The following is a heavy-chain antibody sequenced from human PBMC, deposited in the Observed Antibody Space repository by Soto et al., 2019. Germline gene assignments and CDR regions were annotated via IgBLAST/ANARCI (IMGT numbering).Heavy chain of an antibody. V-gene: IGHV4-31*03. CDR2: IYYNGST. J-gene: IGHJ4*02. CDR3: ARYRISGSWPKFAY. Sequence: QVLLQESGPGLMKPSQTLSLTCTVSGLTISSASYYWSWIRQHPGKGLEWVGNIYYNGSTYYSPSLKSRVTLWVDTSKNQFSLRLASVTAADTAVYYCARYRISGSWPKFAYWGQCTLVTVSS. CDR1: GLTISSASYY. D-gene: IGHD6-13*01.